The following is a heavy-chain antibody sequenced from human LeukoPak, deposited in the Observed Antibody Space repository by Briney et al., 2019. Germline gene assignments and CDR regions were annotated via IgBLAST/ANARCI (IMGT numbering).Heavy chain of an antibody. CDR2: ISAYNGNT. D-gene: IGHD3-3*01. Sequence: ASVKVSCKASGYTFTSYGISWVRQAPGQGLEWMGWISAYNGNTNYAQKLQGRVTMTTDTSTSTAYMELRSLRSDDTAVYHCARDNYSGYDFWSGYYPPFDYWGQGTLVTVSS. V-gene: IGHV1-18*01. J-gene: IGHJ4*02. CDR1: GYTFTSYG. CDR3: ARDNYSGYDFWSGYYPPFDY.